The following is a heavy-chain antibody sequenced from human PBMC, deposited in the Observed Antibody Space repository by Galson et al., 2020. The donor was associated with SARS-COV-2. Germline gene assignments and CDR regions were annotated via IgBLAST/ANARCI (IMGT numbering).Heavy chain of an antibody. V-gene: IGHV4-59*01. CDR3: ARDPAPLYGDNYYYGMDV. D-gene: IGHD4-17*01. CDR2: LSYSGST. Sequence: ETSETLSLTCSVSDVSMTSYYWSWLRQPPGKGLEWIGYLSYSGSTNYNPSLRSRVTILVDLSKNQFSLKLSSVTAADTAVYYCARDPAPLYGDNYYYGMDVWGRGTTVTVSS. CDR1: DVSMTSYY. J-gene: IGHJ6*02.